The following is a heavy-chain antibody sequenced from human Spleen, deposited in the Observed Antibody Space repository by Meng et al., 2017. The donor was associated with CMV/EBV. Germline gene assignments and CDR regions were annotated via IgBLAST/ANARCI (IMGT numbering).Heavy chain of an antibody. D-gene: IGHD2-8*01. V-gene: IGHV4-61*02. CDR1: GGSISSCRYY. J-gene: IGHJ4*02. Sequence: VQLQASGPGPVKPSQTLSLPCTVSGGSISSCRYYWSWIRQPAGKGLEWIGRIYTSGSTNYNPSLKSRVIISVDTSKNQFSLKLSSVTAADTAVYYCARGGNGVCPTHWGQGTLVTVSS. CDR2: IYTSGST. CDR3: ARGGNGVCPTH.